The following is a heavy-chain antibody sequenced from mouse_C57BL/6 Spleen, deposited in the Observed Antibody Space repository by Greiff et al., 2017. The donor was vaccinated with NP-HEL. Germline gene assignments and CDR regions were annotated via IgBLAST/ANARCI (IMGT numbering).Heavy chain of an antibody. CDR2: IWTGGGT. V-gene: IGHV2-9-1*01. Sequence: VKLQESGPGLVAPSQSLSLTCTVSGFSLTSYAISWVRQPPGKGLEWLGVIWTGGGTNYNSALKSRLSISKDNSKSKVFLKMNSLHTEDTARDYCARTYDYEGVWFAYWGQGTLVTVSA. CDR3: ARTYDYEGVWFAY. CDR1: GFSLTSYA. D-gene: IGHD2-4*01. J-gene: IGHJ3*01.